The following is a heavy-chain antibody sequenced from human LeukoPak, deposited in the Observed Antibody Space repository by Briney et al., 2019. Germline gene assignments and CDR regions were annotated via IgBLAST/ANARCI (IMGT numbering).Heavy chain of an antibody. CDR3: ARRSIRVGSSSRLLDFDL. Sequence: ASVKVSCKASGYTFTGYYMHWVRQAPGQGLEWMGWINPSSGGTNYAQKFQGRVTMTRDTSISTAYMELSRLRSDDTAVYYCARRSIRVGSSSRLLDFDLWGRGTLVTVSS. D-gene: IGHD6-6*01. J-gene: IGHJ2*01. V-gene: IGHV1-2*02. CDR1: GYTFTGYY. CDR2: INPSSGGT.